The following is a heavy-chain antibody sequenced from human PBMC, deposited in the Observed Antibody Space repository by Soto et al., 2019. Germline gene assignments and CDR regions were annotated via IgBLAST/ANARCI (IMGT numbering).Heavy chain of an antibody. CDR2: IYYGGGT. J-gene: IGHJ4*02. D-gene: IGHD3-22*01. Sequence: PSETLSLTCAVFGGSFSGCYWNWIRQPPGKGLEWIGDIYYGGGTNYNPSLKSRVTLSVDTSKNQFSLKLSSVTAADTAVYYCASQYYYDSSGSQTFDYWGQGTQVTVSS. CDR3: ASQYYYDSSGSQTFDY. V-gene: IGHV4-59*01. CDR1: GGSFSGCY.